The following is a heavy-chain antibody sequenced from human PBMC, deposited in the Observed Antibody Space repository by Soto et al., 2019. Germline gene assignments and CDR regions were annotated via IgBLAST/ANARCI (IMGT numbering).Heavy chain of an antibody. CDR3: ARTTTMVRGVSTCPDFQH. CDR2: ISAYNGNT. CDR1: GYTFTSYG. V-gene: IGHV1-18*01. Sequence: ASVKVSCKASGYTFTSYGISWVRQAPGQGLEWMGWISAYNGNTNYAQKLQGRVTMTTDTSTSTAYMELRSLRSDDTAVYYCARTTTMVRGVSTCPDFQHWSQGTLVTVSS. J-gene: IGHJ1*01. D-gene: IGHD3-10*01.